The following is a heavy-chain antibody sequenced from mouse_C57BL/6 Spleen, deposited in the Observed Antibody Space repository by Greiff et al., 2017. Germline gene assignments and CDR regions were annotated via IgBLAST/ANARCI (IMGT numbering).Heavy chain of an antibody. CDR3: ARCGSSQFPSY. CDR2: IHPNSGST. Sequence: QVQLQQPGAELVKPGASVKLSCKASGYTFTSYWMHWVKQRPGQGLEWIGMIHPNSGSTNYNEKFKSKATLTVDKSSSTAYMQLSSLTSEDSAVYYCARCGSSQFPSYWGQGTTLTVSS. J-gene: IGHJ2*01. V-gene: IGHV1-64*01. CDR1: GYTFTSYW. D-gene: IGHD1-1*01.